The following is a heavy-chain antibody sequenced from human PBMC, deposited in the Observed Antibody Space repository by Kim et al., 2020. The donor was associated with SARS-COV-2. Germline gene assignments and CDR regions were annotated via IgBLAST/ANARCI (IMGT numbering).Heavy chain of an antibody. D-gene: IGHD1-1*01. V-gene: IGHV3-15*01. J-gene: IGHJ6*02. CDR1: GFTFKNAW. CDR3: TTGGAARNYYYYYGMDV. CDR2: IKNRIDGGTA. Sequence: GGSLRLSCVASGFTFKNAWMSWVRQTPGKGLEWVGRIKNRIDGGTADYAAAVKDRFIISRDDSTNTLLLQMNSLSAGDTAVYYCTTGGAARNYYYYYGMDVWGQGTAVTVSS.